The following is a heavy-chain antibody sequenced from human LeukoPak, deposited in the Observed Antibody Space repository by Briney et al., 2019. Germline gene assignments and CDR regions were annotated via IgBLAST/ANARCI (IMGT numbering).Heavy chain of an antibody. Sequence: ASVKVSCKASGYIFTNYGISWVRQAPGQGLEWMGWISAYNGNTNYAQKLQGRVTMTTDTSTSTAYMELRSLRSDDTAVYYCARAPDRDYDLLTGYFDYWGQETLVTVSS. CDR2: ISAYNGNT. CDR3: ARAPDRDYDLLTGYFDY. V-gene: IGHV1-18*01. J-gene: IGHJ4*02. D-gene: IGHD3-9*01. CDR1: GYIFTNYG.